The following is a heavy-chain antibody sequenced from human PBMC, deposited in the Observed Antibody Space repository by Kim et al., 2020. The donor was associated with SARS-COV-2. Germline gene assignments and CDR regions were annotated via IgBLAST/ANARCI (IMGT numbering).Heavy chain of an antibody. J-gene: IGHJ3*02. D-gene: IGHD3-22*01. V-gene: IGHV4-59*13. Sequence: SETLSLTCTVSGGSISSYYWSWIRQPPGKGLEWIGYIYYSGSTNYNPSLKSRVTISVDTSKNQFSLKLSSVTAADTAVYYCARDQLINYYDSSGYYEGGAFDIWGQGTMVTVSS. CDR1: GGSISSYY. CDR3: ARDQLINYYDSSGYYEGGAFDI. CDR2: IYYSGST.